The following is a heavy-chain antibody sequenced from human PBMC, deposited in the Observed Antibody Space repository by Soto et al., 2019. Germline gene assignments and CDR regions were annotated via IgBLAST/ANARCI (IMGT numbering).Heavy chain of an antibody. CDR3: ARDPRDSIRWDV. Sequence: QVQLQQWGAGLLKPSETLSLTCAVYGGSFSGYYWSWIRQPPGKGLEWIGEINHSGSTNYNPSLKSRVTISVDTSKNQVSLKLRSVNAADTAGYYCARDPRDSIRWDVWGKGTTVTGSS. CDR2: INHSGST. CDR1: GGSFSGYY. J-gene: IGHJ6*04. V-gene: IGHV4-34*01. D-gene: IGHD2-21*01.